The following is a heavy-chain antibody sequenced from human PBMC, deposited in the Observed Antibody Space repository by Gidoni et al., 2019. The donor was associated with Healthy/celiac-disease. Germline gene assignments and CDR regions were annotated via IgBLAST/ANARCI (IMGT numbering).Heavy chain of an antibody. CDR3: AKGLWFGEFITVYYYYYGMDV. CDR2: ISSSSSYI. V-gene: IGHV3-21*01. CDR1: GFTFSSYS. Sequence: EVQLVESGGGLVKPGGSLRLSCAASGFTFSSYSMNWVRQAPGKGLEWVSSISSSSSYIYYADSVKGRFTISRDNAKNSLYLQMNSLRAEDTAVYYCAKGLWFGEFITVYYYYYGMDVWGQGTTVTVSS. D-gene: IGHD3-10*01. J-gene: IGHJ6*02.